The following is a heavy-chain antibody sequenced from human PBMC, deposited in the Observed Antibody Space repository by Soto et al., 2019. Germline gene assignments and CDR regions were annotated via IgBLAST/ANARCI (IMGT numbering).Heavy chain of an antibody. D-gene: IGHD6-6*01. CDR1: GFTFSSYA. Sequence: PGGSLRLSCAAPGFTFSSYAMNWVRQAPGKGLEWVSVISGRGGSTYYADSVKGRFTISRDNSRNTLYLQMNNLRVEDTAIYYCAKDVEYSSSSSFDSWGRGTLVTVSS. J-gene: IGHJ4*02. CDR3: AKDVEYSSSSSFDS. V-gene: IGHV3-23*01. CDR2: ISGRGGST.